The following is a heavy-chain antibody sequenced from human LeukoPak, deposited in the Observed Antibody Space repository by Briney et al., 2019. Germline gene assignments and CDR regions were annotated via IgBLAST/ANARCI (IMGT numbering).Heavy chain of an antibody. CDR1: GFTFNSYS. D-gene: IGHD6-19*01. CDR2: ISSSSSSI. CDR3: ARIGSGWSIDY. Sequence: GGSLRFSCAASGFTFNSYSMNWVRQAPGKGLEWVSHISSSSSSINYADSVKGRFTISRDNAKNSLYLQMNSLRAEDTAVYYCARIGSGWSIDYWGQGTLVTVSS. V-gene: IGHV3-48*04. J-gene: IGHJ4*02.